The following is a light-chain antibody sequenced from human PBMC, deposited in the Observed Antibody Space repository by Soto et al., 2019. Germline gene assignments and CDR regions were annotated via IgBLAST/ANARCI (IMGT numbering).Light chain of an antibody. CDR3: QSYDNSLSALV. Sequence: QSALTQPPSVSGAPGQRVTISCTGSSSNIGAGYDVHWYQQRPGTAPKLLIFGNINRPSGVPDRFSGSKSGTSASLAITGLQAEDEGDYYCQSYDNSLSALVFGTGTKVTVL. J-gene: IGLJ1*01. CDR1: SSNIGAGYD. CDR2: GNI. V-gene: IGLV1-40*01.